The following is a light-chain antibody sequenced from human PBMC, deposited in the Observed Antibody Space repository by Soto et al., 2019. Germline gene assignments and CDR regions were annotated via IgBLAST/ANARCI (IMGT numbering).Light chain of an antibody. CDR3: QQYNSYPRT. CDR2: DAS. V-gene: IGKV1-5*01. Sequence: DIQMTQSPSTLSASVGDRVTITCRASQSISSWLAWYQQKPGKAPKLLIYDASSLESGVPSRFSGSGSGTEFTLTISSLQPDDCATYYCQQYNSYPRTFCHGTKVEIK. CDR1: QSISSW. J-gene: IGKJ1*01.